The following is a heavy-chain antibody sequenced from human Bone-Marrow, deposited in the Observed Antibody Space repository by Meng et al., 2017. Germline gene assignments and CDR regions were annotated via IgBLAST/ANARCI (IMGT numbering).Heavy chain of an antibody. D-gene: IGHD3-10*01. CDR1: GDSITNHNW. Sequence: QVQFRESGPALVTTTETLSLTCAVSGDSITNHNWWAWVRQPPGKGLEWIGEIPQRGSSAYNPSLKSRVSMSIDKSKNQFSLKLTSVTAADTAVYHCLRGSGGSVWGQGTLVTVSS. J-gene: IGHJ1*01. CDR2: IPQRGSS. CDR3: LRGSGGSV. V-gene: IGHV4-4*02.